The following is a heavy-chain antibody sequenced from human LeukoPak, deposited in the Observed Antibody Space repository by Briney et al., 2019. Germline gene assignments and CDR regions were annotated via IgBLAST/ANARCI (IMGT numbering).Heavy chain of an antibody. CDR2: IYYSGST. Sequence: PSETLSLTCGVSGGSITTTNFWSWVRQTPGQGLEWIGYIYYSGSTNYNPSLRSRVTISVDTSKNHFSLNLTSLTAADTAVYYCAKGGKGFPLGLRFDSWGQGTLVSVSS. J-gene: IGHJ4*02. CDR3: AKGGKGFPLGLRFDS. V-gene: IGHV4-59*01. CDR1: GGSITTTNF. D-gene: IGHD2-21*01.